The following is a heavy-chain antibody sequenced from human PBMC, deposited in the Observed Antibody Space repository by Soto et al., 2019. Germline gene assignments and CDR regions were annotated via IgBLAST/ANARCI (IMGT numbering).Heavy chain of an antibody. CDR3: ARPNYYGSGVSYYYYGMDV. D-gene: IGHD3-10*01. J-gene: IGHJ6*02. V-gene: IGHV4-34*01. CDR2: INHSGST. Sequence: SETLSLTCAVYGGSFSGYYWSWIRQPPGKGLEWIGEINHSGSTNYNPSLKSRVTISVDTSKNQFSLKLSSVTAADTAVYYCARPNYYGSGVSYYYYGMDVWGQGTTVT. CDR1: GGSFSGYY.